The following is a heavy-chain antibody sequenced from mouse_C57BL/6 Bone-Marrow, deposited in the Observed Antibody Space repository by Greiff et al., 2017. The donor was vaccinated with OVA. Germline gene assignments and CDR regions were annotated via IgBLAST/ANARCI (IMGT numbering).Heavy chain of an antibody. V-gene: IGHV1-81*01. CDR3: ARSYYYGSSYIYYFDY. J-gene: IGHJ2*01. Sequence: VQLQQSGAELARPGASVKLSCKASGYTFTSYGISWVKQRTGQGLEWIGEIYPRSGNTYYNEKFKGKATLTADKSSSTAYMELRSLTSEDSAVYFCARSYYYGSSYIYYFDYWGQGTTLTVSS. D-gene: IGHD1-1*01. CDR2: IYPRSGNT. CDR1: GYTFTSYG.